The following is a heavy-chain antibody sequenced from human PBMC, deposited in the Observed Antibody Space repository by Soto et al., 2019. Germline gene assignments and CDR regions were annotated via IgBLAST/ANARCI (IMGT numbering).Heavy chain of an antibody. V-gene: IGHV3-66*01. J-gene: IGHJ5*02. Sequence: EVQLVESGGGLVQPGGSLRLSCAASGFSVSDHYMSWVRQAPGKGLEWISVIYSSGDTYYADSVKGRLTISRDNSRNTLYLQINDLTVEVTAIYYCARERGYGRGVRFDPWGQGTPFTVSS. CDR3: ARERGYGRGVRFDP. D-gene: IGHD3-16*01. CDR2: IYSSGDT. CDR1: GFSVSDHY.